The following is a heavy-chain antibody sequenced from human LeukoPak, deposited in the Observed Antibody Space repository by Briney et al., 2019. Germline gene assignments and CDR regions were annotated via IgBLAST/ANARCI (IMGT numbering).Heavy chain of an antibody. D-gene: IGHD6-6*01. V-gene: IGHV3-23*01. J-gene: IGHJ4*02. CDR3: AKDPLVYSSSSPLGNDY. CDR1: GLTFSNYA. Sequence: GGSLRLSCAASGLTFSNYAMTWVRQAPGKGLEWVSAISTNGDRTYYADSVKGRFTVSRDNFKNTLYLQMNSLRAEDTAVYYCAKDPLVYSSSSPLGNDYWGQGTLVTVSS. CDR2: ISTNGDRT.